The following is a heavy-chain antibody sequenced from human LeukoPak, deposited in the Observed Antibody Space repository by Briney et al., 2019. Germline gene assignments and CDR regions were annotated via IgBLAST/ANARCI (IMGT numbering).Heavy chain of an antibody. CDR2: ISSRSTYI. V-gene: IGHV3-21*01. Sequence: PGGSLRLSCAASGFTFSSYSMNWVRQAPGKGLEWVSSISSRSTYIYHADSVKGRFTISRDNAKNSLFLQMSSLRAEDTAVYFCAKSTRAVMAMMDVWGKGTTVTVSS. D-gene: IGHD3-16*01. CDR3: AKSTRAVMAMMDV. J-gene: IGHJ6*04. CDR1: GFTFSSYS.